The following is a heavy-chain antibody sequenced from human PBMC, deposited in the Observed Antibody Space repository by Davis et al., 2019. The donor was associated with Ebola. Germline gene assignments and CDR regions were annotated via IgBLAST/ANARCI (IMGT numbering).Heavy chain of an antibody. J-gene: IGHJ2*01. CDR1: GFTFDDYG. V-gene: IGHV3-20*04. CDR3: ARGSTVTTPWYFDL. D-gene: IGHD4-11*01. CDR2: INWNGGST. Sequence: GESLKISCAASGFTFDDYGMSWVRQAPGKGLEWVSGINWNGGSTGYADSVKGRFTISRDNAKNSLYLQMNSLRAEDTAVYYCARGSTVTTPWYFDLWGRGTLVTVSS.